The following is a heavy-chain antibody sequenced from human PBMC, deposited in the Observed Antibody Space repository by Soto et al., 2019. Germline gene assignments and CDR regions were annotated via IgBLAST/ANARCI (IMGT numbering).Heavy chain of an antibody. CDR1: GGSISSYY. CDR3: TRRYNWNDYYFDP. D-gene: IGHD1-20*01. V-gene: IGHV4-59*04. CDR2: SYYSGTS. Sequence: SETLSLTCTVSGGSISSYYWSWIRQPPGKGLEWVGSSYYSGTSYFNPALKGRVTISVDTSTNQFSLRLTSVTAADTAVYYCTRRYNWNDYYFDPWGQGTLVTVS. J-gene: IGHJ5*02.